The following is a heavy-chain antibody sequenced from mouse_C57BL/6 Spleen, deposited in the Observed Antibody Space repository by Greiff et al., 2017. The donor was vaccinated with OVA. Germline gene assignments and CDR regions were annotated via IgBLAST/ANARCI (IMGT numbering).Heavy chain of an antibody. V-gene: IGHV1-22*01. CDR3: ARSTVVATPYAMDY. CDR1: GYTFTDYN. D-gene: IGHD1-1*01. J-gene: IGHJ4*01. CDR2: INPNNGGT. Sequence: EVQLQQSGPELVKPGASVKMSCKASGYTFTDYNMHWVKQSHGKSLEWIGYINPNNGGTSYNQKFKGKATLTVNKSSSTAYMELRSLTSEDSAVYYCARSTVVATPYAMDYWGQGTSVTVSS.